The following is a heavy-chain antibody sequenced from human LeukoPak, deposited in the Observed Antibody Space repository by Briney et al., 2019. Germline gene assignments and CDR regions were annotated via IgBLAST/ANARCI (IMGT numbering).Heavy chain of an antibody. CDR3: AKDDTTVTPTGYFQH. D-gene: IGHD4-17*01. J-gene: IGHJ1*01. Sequence: GGSLRLSCAASEFTFSSYAMSWVRQAPGKGLEWVSAISGRGGSTYYADSVKGRFTISRDNSKNTLYLQMNSLRAEDTAVYYCAKDDTTVTPTGYFQHWGQGTLVTVSS. CDR2: ISGRGGST. CDR1: EFTFSSYA. V-gene: IGHV3-23*01.